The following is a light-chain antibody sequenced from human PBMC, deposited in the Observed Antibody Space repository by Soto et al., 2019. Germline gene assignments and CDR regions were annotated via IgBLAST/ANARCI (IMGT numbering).Light chain of an antibody. Sequence: QSVLTQPPSVSGAPGQRVTISCTGSSSNIGAGYDVHWYQQLPGTAPKLLIYGNNNRPSGVPDRFSGSKSGTSASLAITGLQAEDEADYSCQSYDSSLRGPVVFGGGTKVTVL. CDR3: QSYDSSLRGPVV. V-gene: IGLV1-40*01. CDR1: SSNIGAGYD. J-gene: IGLJ2*01. CDR2: GNN.